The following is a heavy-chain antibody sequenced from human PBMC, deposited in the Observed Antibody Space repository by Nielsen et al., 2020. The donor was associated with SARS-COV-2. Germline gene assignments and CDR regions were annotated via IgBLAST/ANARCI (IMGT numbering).Heavy chain of an antibody. D-gene: IGHD3-3*01. V-gene: IGHV1-46*01. Sequence: ASVKVSCKASGYTFTSYYMHWVRQAPGQGLEWMRIINPSGGSTSYAQKFQGRVTMTRDTSTSTVYMELSSLRSEDTAVYYCARNRAGYEGYYDFWSGDSPAYYGMDVWGQGTPVTVSS. CDR1: GYTFTSYY. CDR2: INPSGGST. J-gene: IGHJ6*02. CDR3: ARNRAGYEGYYDFWSGDSPAYYGMDV.